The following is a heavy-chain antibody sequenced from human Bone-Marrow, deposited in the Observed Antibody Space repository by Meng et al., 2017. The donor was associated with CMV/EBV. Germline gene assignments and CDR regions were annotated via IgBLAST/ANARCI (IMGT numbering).Heavy chain of an antibody. V-gene: IGHV3-74*01. J-gene: IGHJ5*02. CDR2: INSDGSNT. Sequence: GESLKISCAASGFTFSSYSMNWVRQAPGKGLEWVSRINSDGSNTSYADSVKGRFTISRDNAKNTLYLQMNSLRAEDTAVYYCARALGYCSSTNCYSTPPRSWGQGTLVTVSS. D-gene: IGHD2-2*03. CDR3: ARALGYCSSTNCYSTPPRS. CDR1: GFTFSSYS.